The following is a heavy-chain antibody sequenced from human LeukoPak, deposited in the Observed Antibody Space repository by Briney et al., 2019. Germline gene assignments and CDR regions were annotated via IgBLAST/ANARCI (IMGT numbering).Heavy chain of an antibody. CDR3: ARDASGWYSFDY. Sequence: GRSLRLSCAASGFTFSSYSMNWVCQAPGKGLEWVSSISSSSSYIYYADSVKGRFTISRDNAKNSLYLQMNSLRAEDTAVYYCARDASGWYSFDYWGQGTLVTVSS. J-gene: IGHJ4*02. D-gene: IGHD6-19*01. V-gene: IGHV3-21*01. CDR2: ISSSSSYI. CDR1: GFTFSSYS.